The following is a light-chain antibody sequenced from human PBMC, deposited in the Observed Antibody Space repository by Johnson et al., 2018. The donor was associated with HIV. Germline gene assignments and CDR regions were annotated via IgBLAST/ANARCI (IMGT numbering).Light chain of an antibody. CDR2: DNN. J-gene: IGLJ1*01. V-gene: IGLV1-51*01. CDR3: GTWDISLCAYV. CDR1: SSNIGNNY. Sequence: QSILTQPPSVSAAPGQKVTISCSGSSSNIGNNYVSWYQQLPGTAPKLIIYDNNKRPSGIPDRFSGSKSGTSATLGITGLQTGDEADYYCGTWDISLCAYVFGTGTKVTVL.